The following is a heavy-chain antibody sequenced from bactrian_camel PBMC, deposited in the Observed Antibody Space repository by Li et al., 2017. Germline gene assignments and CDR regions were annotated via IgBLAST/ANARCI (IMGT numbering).Heavy chain of an antibody. J-gene: IGHJ4*01. CDR3: ATPRRIPCNWSAGIAV. CDR1: GFTFVSLF. CDR2: IAYDGWVS. Sequence: DVQLVESGGGLVQPGGSLSLSFGASGFTFVSLFLNWVRQAPGKGFGWFAQIAYDGWVSRYHDSAKGRFTISQDNAENTVYLEMNSLQPEDTAMYFCATPRRIPCNWSAGIAVRGQGTQVTVS. D-gene: IGHD7*01. V-gene: IGHV3S40*01.